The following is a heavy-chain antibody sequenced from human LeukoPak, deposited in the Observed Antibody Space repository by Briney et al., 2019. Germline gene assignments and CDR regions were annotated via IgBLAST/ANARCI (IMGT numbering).Heavy chain of an antibody. D-gene: IGHD6-19*01. CDR2: IYYSGGT. V-gene: IGHV4-39*01. Sequence: SETLSLTCTVSGASITGSHDYWAWIRQPPGKGLEWIGRIYYSGGTHYNPSLESRLTISVDTSKNPFSLKLKSVTAADTAVYYCARLGDSSGGTYFDYWGQGTLVTVSS. CDR3: ARLGDSSGGTYFDY. J-gene: IGHJ4*02. CDR1: GASITGSHDY.